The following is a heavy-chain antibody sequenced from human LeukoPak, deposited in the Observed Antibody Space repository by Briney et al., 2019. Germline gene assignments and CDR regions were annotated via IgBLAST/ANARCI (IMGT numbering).Heavy chain of an antibody. J-gene: IGHJ3*02. CDR1: GGSISSGDYY. Sequence: PSQTLSLTCTVSGGSISSGDYYWSWIRQPPGKGLEWIGYIYYSGSTYYNPSLKSRVTISVDTSKNQFSLKLSSVTAADTAVYYCARDRRDYYDSSGYYFNDAFDIWGQGTMVTVSS. CDR3: ARDRRDYYDSSGYYFNDAFDI. CDR2: IYYSGST. V-gene: IGHV4-30-4*08. D-gene: IGHD3-22*01.